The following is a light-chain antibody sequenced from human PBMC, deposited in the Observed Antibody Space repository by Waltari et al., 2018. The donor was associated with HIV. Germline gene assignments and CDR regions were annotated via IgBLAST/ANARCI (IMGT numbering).Light chain of an antibody. CDR2: RAS. CDR1: QGIRTY. CDR3: QQQNTYPLT. Sequence: DILLTQSPSLLSASLGDRFTISCRANQGIRTYLAWDQPGPGRAPKLLIFRASILQDTVPSRFSASGSGTQFTLTINSLQPDDFATYYCQQQNTYPLTFGPGT. J-gene: IGKJ3*01. V-gene: IGKV1-9*01.